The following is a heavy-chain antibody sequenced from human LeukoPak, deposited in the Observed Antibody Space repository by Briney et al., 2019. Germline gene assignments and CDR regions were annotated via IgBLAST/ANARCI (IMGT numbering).Heavy chain of an antibody. Sequence: GGSLRLSCAASGFTFSSYAISWVRQAPGKGLEWVSAISGSGGSTYYADSVKGRFTISRDNSKNTLYLQMNSLRAEDTAVYYCAKDGYFNSGSYYDYWGQGTLVTVSS. D-gene: IGHD1-26*01. CDR3: AKDGYFNSGSYYDY. CDR1: GFTFSSYA. CDR2: ISGSGGST. V-gene: IGHV3-23*01. J-gene: IGHJ4*02.